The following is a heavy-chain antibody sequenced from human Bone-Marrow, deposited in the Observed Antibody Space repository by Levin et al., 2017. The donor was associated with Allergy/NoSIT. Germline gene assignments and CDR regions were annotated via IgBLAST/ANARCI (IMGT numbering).Heavy chain of an antibody. D-gene: IGHD4-23*01. CDR3: AVVGGNSAAFFH. V-gene: IGHV4-4*02. CDR1: GGSISSTNW. J-gene: IGHJ1*01. Sequence: PSETLSLTCAVSGGSISSTNWWSWVRQPPGKGLEWIGEVYHSGATNYNPSLKRLVTISVDTSKNQFSLKLTSVTAADTAWYYCAVVGGNSAAFFHWGQGTLVTVSS. CDR2: VYHSGAT.